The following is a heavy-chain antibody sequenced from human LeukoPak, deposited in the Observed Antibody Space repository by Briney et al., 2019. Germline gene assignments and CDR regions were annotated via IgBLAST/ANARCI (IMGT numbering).Heavy chain of an antibody. D-gene: IGHD6-13*01. Sequence: GGSLRLSCAASGFIFTNYYMSWIRQAPGKGLEWVSFIDSSSTSTNYVDSVKGRFSISRDNAKNSLYLQMNSLRAEDTAVYYCARDMGPEAAGPEYFQQWGRGTVDSVSS. CDR3: ARDMGPEAAGPEYFQQ. CDR1: GFIFTNYY. V-gene: IGHV3-11*06. CDR2: IDSSSTST. J-gene: IGHJ1*01.